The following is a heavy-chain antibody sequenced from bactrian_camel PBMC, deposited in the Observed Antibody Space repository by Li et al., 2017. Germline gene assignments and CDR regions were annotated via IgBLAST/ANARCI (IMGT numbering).Heavy chain of an antibody. CDR3: AANPVGWSLDLLPGAFGY. CDR1: GFTFSNYA. Sequence: EVQLVESGGGLVQPGGSLRLSCAASGFTFSNYAMSWVRQPPGKGLEWVSSINSGGGSTYYRDSVKGRFTISQDNAGNTLYLQMNSLKHDDTAMYYCAANPVGWSLDLLPGAFGYWGQGTQVTVS. V-gene: IGHV3S31*01. D-gene: IGHD5*01. CDR2: INSGGGST. J-gene: IGHJ6*01.